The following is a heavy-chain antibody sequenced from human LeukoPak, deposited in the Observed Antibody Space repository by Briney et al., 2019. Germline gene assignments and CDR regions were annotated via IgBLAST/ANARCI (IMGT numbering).Heavy chain of an antibody. CDR1: GFPFSGYW. J-gene: IGHJ4*02. CDR3: SRGLDY. CDR2: INQDGTNQ. Sequence: GGSLRLSCAASGFPFSGYWMDWVRQAPGKGMEWVANINQDGTNQYYAASVKGRFSISRDNAKNSLYLQMNSLRAEDTGVYYCSRGLDYLGQGALVTVSS. V-gene: IGHV3-7*01.